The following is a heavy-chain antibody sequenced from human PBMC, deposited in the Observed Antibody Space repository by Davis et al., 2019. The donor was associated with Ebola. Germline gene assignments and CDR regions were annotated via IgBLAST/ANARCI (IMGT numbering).Heavy chain of an antibody. Sequence: PSETLSLTCSVSGASIRSNYYWAWIRQPPGKGPEWIVSMQSVEETYYNPSLKSRVLMSIDASKNQFSLKLKSVTAADTALYYCVTVVASTRVEYWGRGTLVTVSS. D-gene: IGHD2-2*01. CDR1: GASIRSNYY. J-gene: IGHJ4*02. V-gene: IGHV4-39*01. CDR3: VTVVASTRVEY. CDR2: MQSVEET.